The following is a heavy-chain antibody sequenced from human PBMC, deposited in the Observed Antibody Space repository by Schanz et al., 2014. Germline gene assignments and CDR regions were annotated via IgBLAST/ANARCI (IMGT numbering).Heavy chain of an antibody. CDR2: MSYDGSIK. V-gene: IGHV3-33*01. D-gene: IGHD6-13*01. Sequence: QVQLVESGGGVVQFGRSLRLSCVASGFTFSSYGMHWVRQAPGKGLEWVAAMSYDGSIKYYGDSVKGRFTISRDNAKNSLYLQMNSLRAEDTAVYYCAREEGWGIAAAGPKHYYYGMDVWGQGTTVTVSS. J-gene: IGHJ6*02. CDR1: GFTFSSYG. CDR3: AREEGWGIAAAGPKHYYYGMDV.